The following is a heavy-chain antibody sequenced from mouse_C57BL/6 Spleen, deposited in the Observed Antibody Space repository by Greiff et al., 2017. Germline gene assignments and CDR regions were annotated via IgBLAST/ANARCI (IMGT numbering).Heavy chain of an antibody. Sequence: EVQLQQSGPELVKPGASVKIPCKASGYTFTDYNMDWVKQSHGKSLEWIGDINPNNGGTIYNQKFKGKATLTVDKSSSTAYMELRSLTSEDTAVYYCARMESIYDYDGGYYFDYWGQGTTLTVSS. D-gene: IGHD2-4*01. CDR3: ARMESIYDYDGGYYFDY. CDR1: GYTFTDYN. J-gene: IGHJ2*01. V-gene: IGHV1-18*01. CDR2: INPNNGGT.